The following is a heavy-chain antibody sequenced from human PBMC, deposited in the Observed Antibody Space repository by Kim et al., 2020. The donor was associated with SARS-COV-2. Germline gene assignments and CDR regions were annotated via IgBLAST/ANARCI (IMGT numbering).Heavy chain of an antibody. D-gene: IGHD3-10*01. CDR3: AKELEGSGSSYLGSLYYYYYYGMDV. Sequence: GGSLRLSCAASGFTFSSYGMHWVRQAPGKGLEWVAVISYDGSNKYYADSVKGRFTISRDNSKNTLYLQMNSLRAEDTAVYYCAKELEGSGSSYLGSLYYYYYYGMDVWSQGTTVTVSS. CDR1: GFTFSSYG. V-gene: IGHV3-30*18. J-gene: IGHJ6*02. CDR2: ISYDGSNK.